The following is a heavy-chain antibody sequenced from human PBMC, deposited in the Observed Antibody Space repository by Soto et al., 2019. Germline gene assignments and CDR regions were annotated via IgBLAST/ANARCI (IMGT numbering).Heavy chain of an antibody. CDR2: IRNKAQSYTT. CDR3: VRDRGGALD. Sequence: EVQLVESGGNLVHPGGSLRLSCAASGFTFSDPYMGWVRQAPGKGLEWLGRIRNKAQSYTTEYTAAVKGRFTISRDDSQNSLYLQMNSLKTEDTAVYYCVRDRGGALDWGQGTLVTVSS. D-gene: IGHD3-16*01. J-gene: IGHJ4*02. CDR1: GFTFSDPY. V-gene: IGHV3-72*01.